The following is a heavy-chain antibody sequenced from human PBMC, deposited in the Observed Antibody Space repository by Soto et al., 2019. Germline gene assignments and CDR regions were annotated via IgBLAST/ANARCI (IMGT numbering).Heavy chain of an antibody. V-gene: IGHV4-39*07. J-gene: IGHJ5*02. CDR2: IYHTGNA. CDR3: ARVPGP. Sequence: SETLSLTCSVSGDSISNSRFYWAWIRQPPGEGLEWIGSIYHTGNAYYNPSLKSRVTISVDTSKNQFSLKLSSVTAADTAVYYCARVPGPWGQGTLVTVS. CDR1: GDSISNSRFY.